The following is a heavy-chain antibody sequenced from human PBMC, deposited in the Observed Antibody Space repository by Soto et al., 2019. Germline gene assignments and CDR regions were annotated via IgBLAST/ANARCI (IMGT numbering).Heavy chain of an antibody. J-gene: IGHJ2*01. CDR2: IGTVGDP. D-gene: IGHD2-8*02. Sequence: PGGSLRLSCVDSGFTFSRYDRHWVRQATGKGLEWVSAIGTVGDPYYPGSVKGRFTISRENAKNSLYLQMDSLRAGDTAVYYCARAAMAGGFANWYFDLWGRGTLVTVSS. CDR3: ARAAMAGGFANWYFDL. CDR1: GFTFSRYD. V-gene: IGHV3-13*05.